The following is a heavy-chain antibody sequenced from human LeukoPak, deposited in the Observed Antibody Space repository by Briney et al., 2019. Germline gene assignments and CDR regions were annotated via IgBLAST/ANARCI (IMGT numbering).Heavy chain of an antibody. Sequence: GGSLRLSCAGSGFTFSSYGMSWVRQAPGKGLEWVAVISYDGSNKYYADSVKGRFSISRDNSKNTLDLQMNSLRAEDTAVYYCARDQASWSLYYFDYWGQGTLVTVSS. CDR1: GFTFSSYG. D-gene: IGHD6-13*01. CDR3: ARDQASWSLYYFDY. J-gene: IGHJ4*02. V-gene: IGHV3-30*03. CDR2: ISYDGSNK.